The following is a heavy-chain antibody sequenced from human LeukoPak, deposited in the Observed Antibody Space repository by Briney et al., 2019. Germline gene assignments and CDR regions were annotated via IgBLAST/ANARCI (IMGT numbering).Heavy chain of an antibody. CDR3: ARVKAAAGTFPFDY. Sequence: GGSLRLSCAASGFTFSSSGMHWVRQAPGKGLEWVSVISYDGSNKFYADSVKGRFTISRDNAKNTLYLQMNSLRAEDTAVYYCARVKAAAGTFPFDYWGQGTLVTVSS. CDR1: GFTFSSSG. J-gene: IGHJ4*02. CDR2: ISYDGSNK. V-gene: IGHV3-30*03. D-gene: IGHD6-13*01.